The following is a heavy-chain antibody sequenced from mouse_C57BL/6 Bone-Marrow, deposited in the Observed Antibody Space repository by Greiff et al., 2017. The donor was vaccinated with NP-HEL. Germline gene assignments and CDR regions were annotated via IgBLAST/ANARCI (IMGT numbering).Heavy chain of an antibody. D-gene: IGHD2-4*01. V-gene: IGHV6-3*01. J-gene: IGHJ3*01. CDR3: TLIYYDYDGFAY. CDR1: GFTFSNYW. CDR2: IRLKSDNYAT. Sequence: EVKLMESGGGLVQPGGSMKLSCVASGFTFSNYWMNWVRQSPEKGLEWVAQIRLKSDNYATHYAESVKGRFTISRDDSKSSVYLQMNNLRAEDTGIYYCTLIYYDYDGFAYWGQGTLVTVSA.